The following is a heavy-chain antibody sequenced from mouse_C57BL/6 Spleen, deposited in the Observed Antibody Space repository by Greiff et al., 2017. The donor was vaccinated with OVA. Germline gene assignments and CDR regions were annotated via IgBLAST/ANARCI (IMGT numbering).Heavy chain of an antibody. CDR1: GYSITSGYY. D-gene: IGHD1-1*01. V-gene: IGHV3-6*01. CDR3: ARDPDYYGSSYPLWYFDV. Sequence: EVKLMESGPGLVKPSQSLSLTCSVTGYSITSGYYWNWIRQFPGNKLEWMGYISYDGSNNYNPSLKNRISITRDTSKNQFFLKLNSVTTEDTATYYCARDPDYYGSSYPLWYFDVWGTGTTVTVSS. J-gene: IGHJ1*03. CDR2: ISYDGSN.